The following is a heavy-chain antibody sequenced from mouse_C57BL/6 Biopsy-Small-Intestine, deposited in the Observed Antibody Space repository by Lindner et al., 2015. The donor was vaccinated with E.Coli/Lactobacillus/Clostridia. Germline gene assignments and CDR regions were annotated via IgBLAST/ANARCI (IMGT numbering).Heavy chain of an antibody. Sequence: VQLQESGPGLVKPSQSLSLTCSVTGYSITSGYSWNWIRQFPGNKLEWMGYISYDGSSNYNPPLKNRISITRDTSKNQFFLKLNSVTTEDTATYYCARRTSYDYLYFDYWGQGTALSVSS. CDR3: ARRTSYDYLYFDY. CDR2: ISYDGSS. D-gene: IGHD2-4*01. CDR1: GYSITSGYS. J-gene: IGHJ2*01. V-gene: IGHV3-6*01.